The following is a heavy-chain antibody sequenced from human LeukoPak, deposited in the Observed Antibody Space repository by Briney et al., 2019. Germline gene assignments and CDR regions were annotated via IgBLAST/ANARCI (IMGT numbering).Heavy chain of an antibody. CDR1: GFTFSSYW. Sequence: GGSLRLSCAASGFTFSSYWMSWVRQAPGKGLEYVSAISSNGGSTYYANSVKDRFTISRDNSKNTLYLQMGSLRAEDMAVYYCARSIGSRYCYYYMDVWGKGTTVTVSS. V-gene: IGHV3-64*01. J-gene: IGHJ6*03. CDR2: ISSNGGST. D-gene: IGHD5-12*01. CDR3: ARSIGSRYCYYYMDV.